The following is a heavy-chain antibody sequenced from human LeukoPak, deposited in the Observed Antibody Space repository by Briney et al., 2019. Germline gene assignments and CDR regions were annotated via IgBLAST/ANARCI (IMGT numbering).Heavy chain of an antibody. Sequence: LSLTCAVSGGSISSSNWWSWVRQAPGKGLEWVAVISYDGSNKYYADSVKGRFTISRDNSKNTLYLQMNSLRAEDTAVYYCAKDRDSSGYWVLDYWGQGTLVTVSS. V-gene: IGHV3-30*18. J-gene: IGHJ4*02. CDR2: ISYDGSNK. CDR1: GGSISSSN. D-gene: IGHD3-22*01. CDR3: AKDRDSSGYWVLDY.